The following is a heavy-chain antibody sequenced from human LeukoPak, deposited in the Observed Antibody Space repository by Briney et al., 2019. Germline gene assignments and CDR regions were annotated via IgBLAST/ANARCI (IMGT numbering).Heavy chain of an antibody. CDR1: GFTFTSYS. Sequence: GGSLRLSCRASGFTFTSYSMNWVRQAPEKGLEWVSYISSSSNTIYYADSVKGRFTISRDNAKNSLYLQMNTLRAEDTAVYYCARGGGLDVWGQGATVTVSS. CDR2: ISSSSNTI. D-gene: IGHD3-16*01. V-gene: IGHV3-48*01. CDR3: ARGGGLDV. J-gene: IGHJ6*02.